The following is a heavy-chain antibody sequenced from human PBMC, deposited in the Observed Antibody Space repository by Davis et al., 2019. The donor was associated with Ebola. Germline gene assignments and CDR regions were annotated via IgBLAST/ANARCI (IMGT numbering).Heavy chain of an antibody. CDR3: ARLGGTYYYYGMDV. Sequence: SETLSLTCTVSGGSISSYYWSWIRQSPGKGLERIGYIYYSGSTNYNPSLKSRVTISVDTSKNQFSLKLSSVTAADTAVYYCARLGGTYYYYGMDVWGQGTTVTVSS. CDR1: GGSISSYY. J-gene: IGHJ6*02. CDR2: IYYSGST. V-gene: IGHV4-59*01. D-gene: IGHD6-25*01.